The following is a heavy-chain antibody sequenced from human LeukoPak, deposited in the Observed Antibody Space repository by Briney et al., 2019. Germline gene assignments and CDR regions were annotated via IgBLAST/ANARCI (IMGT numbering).Heavy chain of an antibody. V-gene: IGHV1-46*01. J-gene: IGHJ4*02. CDR1: GYTFTSYY. CDR3: ARDFGPLGSPASLMVRGVVPDY. CDR2: INPSGGST. D-gene: IGHD3-10*01. Sequence: GASVKVSCKASGYTFTSYYMHWVRQAPGQGLEWMGIINPSGGSTSYAQKFQGRVTMTRDTSTSTVYMELSSLRSEDTAVYYCARDFGPLGSPASLMVRGVVPDYWGQGTLVTVSS.